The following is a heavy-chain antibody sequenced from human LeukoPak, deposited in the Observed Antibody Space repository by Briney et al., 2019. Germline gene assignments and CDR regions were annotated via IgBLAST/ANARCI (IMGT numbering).Heavy chain of an antibody. CDR3: AKDIVGATPRCFDY. D-gene: IGHD1-26*01. CDR2: ISGSGGST. Sequence: GGSLRLSCAASGFTFSSYAMSWVRQAPGKGLEWVSSISGSGGSTYYADSVKGRFTISRDNSKNTLYLQMNSLSAEDTAVYYCAKDIVGATPRCFDYWGQGTLVTVSS. J-gene: IGHJ4*02. CDR1: GFTFSSYA. V-gene: IGHV3-23*01.